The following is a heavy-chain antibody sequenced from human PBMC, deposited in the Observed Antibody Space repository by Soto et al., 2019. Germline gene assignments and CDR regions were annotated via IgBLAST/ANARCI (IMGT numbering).Heavy chain of an antibody. CDR1: SGSISPYY. J-gene: IGHJ6*02. CDR2: IYYSGST. CDR3: ARVFHVGYYYLMGV. V-gene: IGHV4-59*01. Sequence: QVQLQESGPGLVKPSETLSLTCTVSSGSISPYYWTWIRQPPGKGLEWIGYIYYSGSTNYNPSLKRRVTLSVDTSKKLFSLKLSSVTAADTAIYYCARVFHVGYYYLMGVWGQGTTVTVSS. D-gene: IGHD6-13*01.